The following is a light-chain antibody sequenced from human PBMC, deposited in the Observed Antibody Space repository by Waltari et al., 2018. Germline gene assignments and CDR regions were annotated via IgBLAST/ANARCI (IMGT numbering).Light chain of an antibody. V-gene: IGKV1-6*01. CDR1: QGIRVD. Sequence: AIQVTQSPSSLSASVGDRVMITCRASQGIRVDLAWYQQKSGKDPKLLIYGASTIQSGVPSRFSGNGSDTDFTLTISSLQPEDIATYYCLQDYSYPRTFGQGTKVEIK. CDR3: LQDYSYPRT. J-gene: IGKJ1*01. CDR2: GAS.